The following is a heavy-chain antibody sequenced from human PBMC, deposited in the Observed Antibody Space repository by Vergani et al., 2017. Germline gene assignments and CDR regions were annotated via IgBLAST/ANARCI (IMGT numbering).Heavy chain of an antibody. V-gene: IGHV4-61*02. J-gene: IGHJ4*02. CDR1: GGSISSGSYY. Sequence: QVQLQESGPGLVKPSQTLSLTCTVSGGSISSGSYYWSWIRQPAGKGLEWIGRIYTSGSTNYNPSLKSPVTISVDTSKNQFSLKLGSVTAADTAVYYCARFTMVRGVRGFYYWGQGTLVTVSS. CDR3: ARFTMVRGVRGFYY. D-gene: IGHD3-10*01. CDR2: IYTSGST.